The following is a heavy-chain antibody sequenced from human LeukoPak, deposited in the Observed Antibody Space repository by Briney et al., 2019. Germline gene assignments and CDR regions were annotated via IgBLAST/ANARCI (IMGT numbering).Heavy chain of an antibody. CDR3: ARDAGYCSSTSCRRGRGAFDI. J-gene: IGHJ3*02. CDR2: ISAYSGNT. CDR1: RYTFTSYG. V-gene: IGHV1-18*01. Sequence: GASVKVSCKASRYTFTSYGISWVRQAPGQGLEWMGWISAYSGNTNYAQKLQGRVTMTTDTSTSTAYMELRSLRSDDTAVYYCARDAGYCSSTSCRRGRGAFDIWGQGTMVTVSS. D-gene: IGHD2-2*01.